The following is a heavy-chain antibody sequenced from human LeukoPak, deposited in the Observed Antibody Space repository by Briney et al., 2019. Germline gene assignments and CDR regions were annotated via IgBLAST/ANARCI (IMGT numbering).Heavy chain of an antibody. CDR2: INPNSGGT. J-gene: IGHJ5*02. CDR3: ARDSGYSNYGRDNWFDP. V-gene: IGHV1-2*02. Sequence: ASVKVSCKASGYTFTGYYMHWVRQAPGQGLEWMGWINPNSGGTNYAQTFQGRVTMTRDTSISTAYMELSRLRSDDTAVYYCARDSGYSNYGRDNWFDPWGQGTLVTVSS. CDR1: GYTFTGYY. D-gene: IGHD4-11*01.